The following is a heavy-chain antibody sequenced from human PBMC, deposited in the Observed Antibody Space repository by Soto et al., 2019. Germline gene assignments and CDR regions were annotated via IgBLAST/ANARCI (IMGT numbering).Heavy chain of an antibody. J-gene: IGHJ5*02. CDR2: IYHSGST. V-gene: IGHV4-38-2*01. CDR1: GYSISSGYY. D-gene: IGHD3-10*01. Sequence: SETLSLTCAVSGYSISSGYYWGWILQPPWKGLEWIGSIYHSGSTYYNPSLKSRVTISVDTSKNQFSLKLSSVTAADTAVYYCARGIPSPFMVRGVIRAFDPWGQGTLVTVSS. CDR3: ARGIPSPFMVRGVIRAFDP.